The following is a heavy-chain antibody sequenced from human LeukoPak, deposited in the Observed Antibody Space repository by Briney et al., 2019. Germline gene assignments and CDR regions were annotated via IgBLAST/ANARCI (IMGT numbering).Heavy chain of an antibody. Sequence: KPSETLSLTCAVYGGSFSGYYWSWIRQPPGKGLEWIGEINHSGSTNYNPSLKSRVTISVDTSKNQFSLKLSSVTAADTAVYYCARSSVWSGYPFDYWGQGTLVTVPS. CDR1: GGSFSGYY. D-gene: IGHD3-3*01. CDR3: ARSSVWSGYPFDY. J-gene: IGHJ4*02. V-gene: IGHV4-34*01. CDR2: INHSGST.